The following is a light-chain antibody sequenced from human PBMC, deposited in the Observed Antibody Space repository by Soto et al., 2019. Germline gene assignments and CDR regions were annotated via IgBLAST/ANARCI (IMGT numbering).Light chain of an antibody. Sequence: EIVLTQSPGTLSLSPGERATLSCRASQSVSSSYLAWYQHKPGQAPRLLIYGASNRATGIPDRFSGSGSGTDFTLTISRLEPEDFAVYWCQQYDSSPRTFGQGTKVDIK. CDR3: QQYDSSPRT. J-gene: IGKJ1*01. CDR1: QSVSSSY. CDR2: GAS. V-gene: IGKV3-20*01.